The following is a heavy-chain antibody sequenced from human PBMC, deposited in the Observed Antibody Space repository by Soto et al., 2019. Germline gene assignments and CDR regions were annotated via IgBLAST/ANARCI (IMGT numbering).Heavy chain of an antibody. CDR2: IYYSGST. D-gene: IGHD3-3*01. J-gene: IGHJ5*02. V-gene: IGHV4-31*03. CDR1: GGSISSGGYY. CDR3: PRSRFLEWLFSYPAWFDP. Sequence: PSETLSLTCTVSGGSISSGGYYWSWIRQHPGKGLEWIGYIYYSGSTYYNPSLKSRVTISVDTSKNQFSLKLSSVTAADTAVYYCPRSRFLEWLFSYPAWFDPWGQGTLVTVSS.